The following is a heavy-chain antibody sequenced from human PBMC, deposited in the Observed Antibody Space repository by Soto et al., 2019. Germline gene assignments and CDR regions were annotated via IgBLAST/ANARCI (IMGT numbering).Heavy chain of an antibody. J-gene: IGHJ6*02. CDR2: ISAYNGNT. V-gene: IGHV1-18*04. Sequence: ASVKVSCKASGYTFTSYGISWVRQAPGQGLEWMGWISAYNGNTNYAQKLQGRVTMTTDTSTSTAYMELRSLRSDDTAVYYCATRLGYYYYYGMDVWGQGTKVTVSS. CDR1: GYTFTSYG. CDR3: ATRLGYYYYYGMDV.